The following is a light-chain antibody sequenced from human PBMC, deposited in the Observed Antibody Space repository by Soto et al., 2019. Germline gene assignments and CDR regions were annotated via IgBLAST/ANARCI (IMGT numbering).Light chain of an antibody. CDR2: RAS. J-gene: IGKJ5*01. CDR3: QQYKNWPMIT. Sequence: EIVMTQSPATLSVSPGERATLSCRASQSVAGNLAWYQHKPCQAPRLLIYRASTRATGIPAKFSGSGSGTEFTLTISSLQSEDFAVYYGQQYKNWPMITFGQGTRLEIK. V-gene: IGKV3-15*01. CDR1: QSVAGN.